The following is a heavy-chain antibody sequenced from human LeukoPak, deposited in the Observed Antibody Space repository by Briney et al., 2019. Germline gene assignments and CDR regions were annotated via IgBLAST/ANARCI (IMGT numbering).Heavy chain of an antibody. Sequence: GGSLRLSCAASGFTFSSYAMNWVRQAPGKGLEWVSGISGSATSIYYADSVNGRFTISRDNSKNTLYLQMSSLRAEDTAVYYCAKDQSSMTTVVTPNFDYWGQGTLVTVSS. V-gene: IGHV3-23*01. D-gene: IGHD4-23*01. CDR1: GFTFSSYA. J-gene: IGHJ4*02. CDR2: ISGSATSI. CDR3: AKDQSSMTTVVTPNFDY.